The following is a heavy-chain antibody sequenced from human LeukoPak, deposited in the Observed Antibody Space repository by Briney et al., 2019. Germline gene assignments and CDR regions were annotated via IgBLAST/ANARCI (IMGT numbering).Heavy chain of an antibody. CDR2: INYSGSS. J-gene: IGHJ4*02. CDR1: GGSISSYY. D-gene: IGHD6-19*01. CDR3: VRSPGYSSGWVDF. V-gene: IGHV4-59*01. Sequence: SETLSLTCSVSGGSISSYYWSWIRQPPGKGLEWIGYINYSGSSKYNPSLKSRVTISVDTPKNQFSLKLKSVTAADTAVYYCVRSPGYSSGWVDFWGQGTLVTVSS.